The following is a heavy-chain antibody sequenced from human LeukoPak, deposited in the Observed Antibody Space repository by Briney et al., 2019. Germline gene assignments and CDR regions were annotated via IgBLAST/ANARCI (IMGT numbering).Heavy chain of an antibody. CDR1: GFTVSSNY. D-gene: IGHD2/OR15-2a*01. J-gene: IGHJ3*02. CDR2: ISSSGTTK. Sequence: GGSLRLSCAASGFTVSSNYMSWVRQGPGKGLEWVSYISSSGTTKYYADSVKGRFTLSRDNAKKSLSLQMNSLRAEDTAIYYCARSNRDAFDMWGQGTVVTVSS. CDR3: ARSNRDAFDM. V-gene: IGHV3-11*04.